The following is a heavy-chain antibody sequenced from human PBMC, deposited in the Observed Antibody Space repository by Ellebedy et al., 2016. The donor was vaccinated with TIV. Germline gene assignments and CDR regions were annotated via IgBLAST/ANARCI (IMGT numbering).Heavy chain of an antibody. Sequence: PGGSLRLSCAASGFTFSPYAIAWVRQAPGKGLEWVSGIVGSGAEKYADSVKGRFTISRDNYKRTVDLQMKSVRDEDTAVYFCAKDRTSGDGYWVFDRWGQGTMVSVSS. CDR2: IVGSGA. J-gene: IGHJ4*02. CDR1: GFTFSPYA. CDR3: AKDRTSGDGYWVFDR. V-gene: IGHV3-23*05. D-gene: IGHD2-21*02.